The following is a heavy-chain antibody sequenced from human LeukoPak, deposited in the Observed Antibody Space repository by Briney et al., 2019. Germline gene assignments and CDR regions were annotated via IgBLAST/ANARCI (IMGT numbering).Heavy chain of an antibody. V-gene: IGHV3-49*04. J-gene: IGHJ5*02. CDR1: GFTFGDYA. CDR3: TRDCCSSTSCYQGDWFDP. Sequence: PGGSLRLSCTASGFTFGDYAMSWVRQAPGKGLEWVGFIRSKASGGTTEYAASVKGRFTISRDDSKSIAYLQMNSLKTEDTAVYYCTRDCCSSTSCYQGDWFDPWGQGTLVTVSS. CDR2: IRSKASGGTT. D-gene: IGHD2-2*01.